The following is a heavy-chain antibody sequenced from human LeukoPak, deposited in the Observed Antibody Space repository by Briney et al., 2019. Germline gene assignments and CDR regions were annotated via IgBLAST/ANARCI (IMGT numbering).Heavy chain of an antibody. D-gene: IGHD1-26*01. Sequence: SETLSLTCTVSGGSISSGGYYWSWIRQHPGKGLEWIGYIYYSGSTYYNPSLKSRVTISVDTSKNQFSLKLSSVTAADTAVYYCARTAALGANPYYFDYWGQGTLVTVSS. CDR3: ARTAALGANPYYFDY. J-gene: IGHJ4*02. V-gene: IGHV4-31*03. CDR2: IYYSGST. CDR1: GGSISSGGYY.